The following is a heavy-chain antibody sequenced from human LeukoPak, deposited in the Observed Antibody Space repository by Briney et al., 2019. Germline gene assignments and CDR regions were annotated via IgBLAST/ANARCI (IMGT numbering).Heavy chain of an antibody. V-gene: IGHV1-18*01. D-gene: IGHD2-21*02. Sequence: GASVKVSCKASGYTFTSYGISWVRQAPGQGLEWIGWISAYIGNTNYAQKLQGRVTMTTDTSTSTAYMELRSLRSDDTAVYYCARDPQIAPDCGGDCYPGDWGQGTLVTVSS. J-gene: IGHJ4*02. CDR1: GYTFTSYG. CDR2: ISAYIGNT. CDR3: ARDPQIAPDCGGDCYPGD.